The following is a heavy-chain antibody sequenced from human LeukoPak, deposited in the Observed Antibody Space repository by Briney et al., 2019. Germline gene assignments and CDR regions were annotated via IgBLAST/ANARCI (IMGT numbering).Heavy chain of an antibody. D-gene: IGHD3-22*01. CDR1: GGSINRSSYY. CDR2: IYHSGST. CDR3: AADRTGLAFDI. Sequence: SETLSLTCTVSGGSINRSSYYWVWLRQPPGKGLEWIASIYHSGSTYYNPSLKSRVTISVDTSKNQFSLKLSSVTAADTAVYYCAADRTGLAFDIWGQGTMVTVSS. V-gene: IGHV4-39*07. J-gene: IGHJ3*02.